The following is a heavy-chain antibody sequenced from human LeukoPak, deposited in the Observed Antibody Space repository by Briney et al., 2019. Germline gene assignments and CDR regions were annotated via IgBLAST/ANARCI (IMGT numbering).Heavy chain of an antibody. CDR2: INPNSGGT. CDR3: ARLGSAFDY. V-gene: IGHV1-2*02. CDR1: GGTFSSYA. D-gene: IGHD6-25*01. J-gene: IGHJ4*02. Sequence: GSSVKVSCKASGGTFSSYAISWVRQAPGQGLEWMGWINPNSGGTNYAQKFQGRVTMTRDTSISTAYMELSRLRPDDTAVYYCARLGSAFDYWGQGTLVTVSS.